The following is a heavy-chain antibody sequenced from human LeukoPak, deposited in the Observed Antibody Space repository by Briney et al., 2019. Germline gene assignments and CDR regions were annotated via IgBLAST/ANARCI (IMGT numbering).Heavy chain of an antibody. CDR3: ARSPPYYDILTGYYKGIDYFDY. V-gene: IGHV4-39*01. D-gene: IGHD3-9*01. CDR1: GGSFSSYY. Sequence: SETLSLTCAVYGGSFSSYYWGWIRQPPGKGLEWIGSIYYSGSTYYNPSLKSRVTISVDTSKNQFSLKLSSVTAADTAVYYCARSPPYYDILTGYYKGIDYFDYWGQETLVTVSS. CDR2: IYYSGST. J-gene: IGHJ4*02.